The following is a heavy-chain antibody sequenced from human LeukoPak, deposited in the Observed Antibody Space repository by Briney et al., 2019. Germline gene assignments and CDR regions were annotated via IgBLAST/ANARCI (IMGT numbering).Heavy chain of an antibody. CDR1: GYTFTSYG. J-gene: IGHJ4*02. D-gene: IGHD6-13*01. CDR3: ATSSSSWYLRFDY. CDR2: ISAYNGNT. V-gene: IGHV1-18*01. Sequence: AAVKVSCKASGYTFTSYGISWVRQAPGQGLEWMGWISAYNGNTNYVQKLQGRVTMTTDTSTSTAYMELRSLRSDDTAVYYCATSSSSWYLRFDYWGQGTLVTVSS.